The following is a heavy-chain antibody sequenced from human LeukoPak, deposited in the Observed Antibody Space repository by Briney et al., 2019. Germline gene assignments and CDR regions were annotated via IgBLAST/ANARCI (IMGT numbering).Heavy chain of an antibody. Sequence: GGSLRLSCAASGFTFSSYATSWVRQAPGKGLEWVSAISGSGGSTYYADSVKGRFTISRDNSKNTLYLQMNSLRAEDTAVYYCAKDKSKHFRFVPDYWGQGTLVTVSS. CDR2: ISGSGGST. CDR3: AKDKSKHFRFVPDY. V-gene: IGHV3-23*01. D-gene: IGHD2/OR15-2a*01. J-gene: IGHJ4*02. CDR1: GFTFSSYA.